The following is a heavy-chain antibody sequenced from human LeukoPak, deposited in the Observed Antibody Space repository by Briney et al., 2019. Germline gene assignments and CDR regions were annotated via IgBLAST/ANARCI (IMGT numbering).Heavy chain of an antibody. CDR3: AKGVLVGAQGKIRGAITSGEPFDY. CDR2: INGGGENT. CDR1: GFTFSSYA. J-gene: IGHJ4*02. Sequence: VGSLRLSCAASGFTFSSYAMNWVRQAPGKGLECVSAINGGGENTYHTDSVKGRFTISRDNSKNTLYLQMNSLRAEDTASYYCAKGVLVGAQGKIRGAITSGEPFDYWGQGTLVTVSS. V-gene: IGHV3-23*01. D-gene: IGHD3-10*01.